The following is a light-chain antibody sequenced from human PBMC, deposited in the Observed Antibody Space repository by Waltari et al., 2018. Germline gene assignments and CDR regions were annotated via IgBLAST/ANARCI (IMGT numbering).Light chain of an antibody. CDR2: AKN. CDR1: SLRRDF. CDR3: NSRDSSGNHVI. V-gene: IGLV3-19*01. J-gene: IGLJ2*01. Sequence: SSEVTQDPTVSVALGQTVRITCQGDSLRRDFASWYQQKAGQAPVLVIYAKNNRASGIPDRFSGSSSGNTASLTITGAQAEDEADYFCNSRDSSGNHVIFGGGTKLTVV.